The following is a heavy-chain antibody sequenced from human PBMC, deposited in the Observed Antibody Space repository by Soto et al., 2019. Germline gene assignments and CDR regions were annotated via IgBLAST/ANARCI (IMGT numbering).Heavy chain of an antibody. J-gene: IGHJ5*02. CDR3: ARLPSMVRGVIISPPNWFDP. CDR1: GYSFTSYW. Sequence: GESLKIFCKGSGYSFTSYWIGWVRQMPGKGLEWMGIIYPGDSDTRYSPSFQGQVTISADKSISTAYLQWSSLKASDTATYYCARLPSMVRGVIISPPNWFDPWGQGTLVTVSS. CDR2: IYPGDSDT. D-gene: IGHD3-10*01. V-gene: IGHV5-51*01.